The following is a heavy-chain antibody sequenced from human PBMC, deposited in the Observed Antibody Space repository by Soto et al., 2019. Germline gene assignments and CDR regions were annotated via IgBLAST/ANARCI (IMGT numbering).Heavy chain of an antibody. CDR1: GDAINDHY. D-gene: IGHD3-9*01. CDR3: ARVRTGYFDY. V-gene: IGHV4-59*11. Sequence: SDTLSLTCTLSGDAINDHYWSFIRQPPGKGLEWIGYIYYNGNTNYNPSLESRVTISVDRSRNQFSLRLTSLTAADTAVYYCARVRTGYFDYWGRGAMVAVSS. J-gene: IGHJ4*02. CDR2: IYYNGNT.